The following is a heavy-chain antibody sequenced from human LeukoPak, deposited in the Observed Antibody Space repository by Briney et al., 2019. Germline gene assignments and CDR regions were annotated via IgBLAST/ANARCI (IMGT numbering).Heavy chain of an antibody. J-gene: IGHJ4*02. D-gene: IGHD3-10*01. CDR1: GGSISSDY. Sequence: SETLSLTCTVSGGSISSDYWTWIRQPPGKGLEWIGYIYYSGSTRYNPSLESRATISLDTSRNQFSLKLTSMTATDTAVYYCARLTTRPGGIRPLIMDFWGQGTLVTVSS. CDR2: IYYSGST. CDR3: ARLTTRPGGIRPLIMDF. V-gene: IGHV4-59*01.